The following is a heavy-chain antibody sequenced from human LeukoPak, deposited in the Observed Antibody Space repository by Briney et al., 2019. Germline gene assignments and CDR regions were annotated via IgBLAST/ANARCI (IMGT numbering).Heavy chain of an antibody. CDR1: GGTFNNYA. CDR3: ASGPGGCSSTSCSAAYYYYMDV. J-gene: IGHJ6*03. V-gene: IGHV1-69*05. D-gene: IGHD2-2*01. Sequence: SVKVSCEASGGTFNNYAFSWVRHAPGQGLEWMGGIIPIFGIPTYAQTFQGRVTISMDGSTSTVYMELSSRRYEDTAVFYCASGPGGCSSTSCSAAYYYYMDVWGDGTTVTVSS. CDR2: IIPIFGIP.